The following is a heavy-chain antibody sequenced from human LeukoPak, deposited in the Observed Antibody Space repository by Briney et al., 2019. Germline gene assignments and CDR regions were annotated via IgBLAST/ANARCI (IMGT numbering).Heavy chain of an antibody. V-gene: IGHV1-2*02. CDR2: INPNSGAT. D-gene: IGHD2-15*01. J-gene: IGHJ3*02. CDR3: ARDPTRGAAHAFDI. CDR1: VYTLTGYY. Sequence: GASVKVSCKASVYTLTGYYMNWVRQAPGQGREWMGWINPNSGATNYAQKFQGRVTMTRDTSISTAYMELSGLRSDDTAVYYCARDPTRGAAHAFDIWGLGTMVTVSS.